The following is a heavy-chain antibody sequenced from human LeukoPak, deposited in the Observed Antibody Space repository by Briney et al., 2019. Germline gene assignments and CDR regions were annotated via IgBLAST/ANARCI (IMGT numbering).Heavy chain of an antibody. CDR3: ARTSRMTTVTP. J-gene: IGHJ4*02. V-gene: IGHV4-39*07. Sequence: SETLSLTCTVSGGSISSYYWSWIRQPPGKGLEWIGSIYYSGSTYYNPSLKSRVTISVDTSKNQFSLKLSSVTAADTAVYYCARTSRMTTVTPWGQGTLVTVSS. D-gene: IGHD4-17*01. CDR1: GGSISSYY. CDR2: IYYSGST.